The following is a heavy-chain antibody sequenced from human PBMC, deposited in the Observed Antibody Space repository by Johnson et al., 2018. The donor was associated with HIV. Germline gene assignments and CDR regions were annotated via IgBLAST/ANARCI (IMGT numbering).Heavy chain of an antibody. Sequence: VQLVESGGGLVQPGGSLRLSCAASGFTFNFYAMSWVRQAPGKGLKWVSVIYSGGSTYYADSVMGRLTISRYNSNKTLNLQLNSLRAEDTAMDYCARLVVTTNSENVFDVCGQGTRVTVSS. CDR1: GFTFNFYA. J-gene: IGHJ3*01. CDR3: ARLVVTTNSENVFDV. CDR2: IYSGGST. V-gene: IGHV3-23*03. D-gene: IGHD2-21*02.